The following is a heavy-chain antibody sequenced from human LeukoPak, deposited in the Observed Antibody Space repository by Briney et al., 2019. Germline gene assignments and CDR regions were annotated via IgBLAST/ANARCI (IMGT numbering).Heavy chain of an antibody. Sequence: GVSLRLSCAASGLIFSTYGMYWVRQARGKGLEWVAFIRHDGSIKNYADSVKGRSTISRDNSKNTLYLQMNSLRAEDTAVYYCAKDSLADIDYWGQGTLVTVSS. V-gene: IGHV3-30*02. CDR2: IRHDGSIK. CDR3: AKDSLADIDY. J-gene: IGHJ4*02. CDR1: GLIFSTYG. D-gene: IGHD3-16*01.